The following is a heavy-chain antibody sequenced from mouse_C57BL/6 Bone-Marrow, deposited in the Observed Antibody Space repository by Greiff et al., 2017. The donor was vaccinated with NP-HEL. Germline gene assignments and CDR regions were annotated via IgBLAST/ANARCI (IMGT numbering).Heavy chain of an antibody. CDR1: GYAFSSSW. J-gene: IGHJ3*01. Sequence: QVQLQQSGPELVKPGASVKISCKASGYAFSSSWMNWVKQRPGKGLEWIGRIYPGDGDTNYNGKFKGKATLTADKSSSTAYMQLSSLTSDDSAVYDYDSGRAWFAYWGQGTLVTVSA. CDR3: DSGRAWFAY. CDR2: IYPGDGDT. V-gene: IGHV1-82*01. D-gene: IGHD1-3*01.